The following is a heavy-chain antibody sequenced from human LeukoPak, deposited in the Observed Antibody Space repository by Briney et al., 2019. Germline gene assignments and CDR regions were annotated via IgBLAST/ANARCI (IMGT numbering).Heavy chain of an antibody. Sequence: SETLSLTCTVSGGSISSYYWSWIRQPPGKGLEWIGYIYYSGSTKYNPSLKSRVTISVDTSKNQFSLKLSSVTAADTAVYYCARDSTYYYGSGSYSNFDYWGQGTLVTVSS. CDR1: GGSISSYY. CDR3: ARDSTYYYGSGSYSNFDY. CDR2: IYYSGST. V-gene: IGHV4-59*01. D-gene: IGHD3-10*01. J-gene: IGHJ4*02.